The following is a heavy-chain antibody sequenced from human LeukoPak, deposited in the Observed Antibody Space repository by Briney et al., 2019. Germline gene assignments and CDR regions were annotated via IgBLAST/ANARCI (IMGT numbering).Heavy chain of an antibody. D-gene: IGHD2-15*01. CDR2: INAGNGNT. J-gene: IGHJ4*02. Sequence: ASVKVSCKASGYTFTNYALHWVRQAPGQRLEWMGWINAGNGNTKYSQKFQGRVTITRDTSASTAYMELSSLRSEDTAVYYCARAEVVAAFDYWGQGTLVTVSS. CDR3: ARAEVVAAFDY. V-gene: IGHV1-3*01. CDR1: GYTFTNYA.